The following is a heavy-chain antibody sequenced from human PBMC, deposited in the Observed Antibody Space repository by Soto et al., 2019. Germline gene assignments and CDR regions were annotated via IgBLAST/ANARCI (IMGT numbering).Heavy chain of an antibody. CDR2: ISGDNGNT. Sequence: ASVKVSCKASGYTFTSCGISWVRQAPGQGLEWMGWISGDNGNTNYVQKLQGRVTMTTDTSTSTAYMGLRSLRSDDTAVYYCAKTRSRKSWSDFSDYWGQGTLVTVSS. D-gene: IGHD1-26*01. J-gene: IGHJ4*02. CDR1: GYTFTSCG. V-gene: IGHV1-18*01. CDR3: AKTRSRKSWSDFSDY.